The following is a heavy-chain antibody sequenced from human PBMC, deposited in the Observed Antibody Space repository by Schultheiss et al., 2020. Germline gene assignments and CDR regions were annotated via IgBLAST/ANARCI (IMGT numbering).Heavy chain of an antibody. Sequence: GGSLRLSCAASGFTFSGSAMHWVRQAPGKGLEWVSAISGSGGSTYYADSVKGRFTISRDNSKNTLYLQMNSLRAEDTAVYYCAKLTYYYGLLEDYWGQGTLVTVSS. CDR3: AKLTYYYGLLEDY. D-gene: IGHD3-10*01. V-gene: IGHV3-23*01. CDR1: GFTFSGSA. CDR2: ISGSGGST. J-gene: IGHJ4*02.